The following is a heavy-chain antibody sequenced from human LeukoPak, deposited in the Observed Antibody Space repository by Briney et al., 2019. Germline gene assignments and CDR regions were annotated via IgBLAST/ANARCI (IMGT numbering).Heavy chain of an antibody. CDR3: ARGGGYAWDY. CDR2: IYSGGST. Sequence: PGGSLRLSCAASGFTVSSNYMSWVRQAPGKGLEWVSVIYSGGSTYYADSVKGRFTISRDNARNSLYLQMNSLRADDTAVYYCARGGGYAWDYWGQGTLVTVSS. D-gene: IGHD5-12*01. V-gene: IGHV3-66*01. CDR1: GFTVSSNY. J-gene: IGHJ4*02.